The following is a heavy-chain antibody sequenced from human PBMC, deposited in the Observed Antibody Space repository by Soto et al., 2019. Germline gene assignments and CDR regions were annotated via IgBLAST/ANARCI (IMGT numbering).Heavy chain of an antibody. V-gene: IGHV3-74*03. CDR3: AREAGDCSRTSCYRRAFDT. J-gene: IGHJ3*02. CDR2: INPDAGSS. D-gene: IGHD2-2*01. CDR1: GFTFSGHW. Sequence: EVQLVESGGDLVQPGGSLRLSCAASGFTFSGHWMHWVRQVPGKGLEWVSRINPDAGSSAYADSVKGRFTISRDNAKNTRYLQMNGLRADDTAVYYCAREAGDCSRTSCYRRAFDTWGQGTTVTVSS.